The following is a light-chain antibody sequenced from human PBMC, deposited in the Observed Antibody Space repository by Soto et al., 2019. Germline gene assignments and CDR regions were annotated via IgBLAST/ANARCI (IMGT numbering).Light chain of an antibody. CDR3: QQYYSPPPRT. CDR1: QSVFYIPNSKNY. V-gene: IGKV4-1*01. J-gene: IGKJ1*01. CDR2: WAS. Sequence: DIVMTQSPDSLAVSLGERATINCKSSQSVFYIPNSKNYLAWYQQKPGQPPKLLISWASTRESGVPDRFSGSGSATEFTLTISSLQAEDVAVYYCQQYYSPPPRTFGQGTKVEIK.